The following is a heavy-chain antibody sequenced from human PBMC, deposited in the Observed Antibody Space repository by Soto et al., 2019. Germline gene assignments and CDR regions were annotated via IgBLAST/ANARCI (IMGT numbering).Heavy chain of an antibody. CDR1: GGSISSGGYS. Sequence: QLRLQESGSGLVKPSQTLSLTCAVSGGSISSGGYSWSWIRQPPGKGLEWIGYIYHSGSTYYNPSLKSRVTISVDRSKNQFFLKLSSVTAADTAVYYCARVPDRWGQGTLVTVSS. CDR2: IYHSGST. J-gene: IGHJ5*02. D-gene: IGHD2-2*01. V-gene: IGHV4-30-2*01. CDR3: ARVPDR.